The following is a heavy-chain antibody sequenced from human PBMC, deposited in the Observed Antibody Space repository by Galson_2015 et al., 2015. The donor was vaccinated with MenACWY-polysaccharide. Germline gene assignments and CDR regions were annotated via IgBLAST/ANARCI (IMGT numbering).Heavy chain of an antibody. Sequence: SLRLSCAASGFTFSNYEMNWVRQAPGRGLEWVSYITSSGSFTSYADSIKGRFTISRDNAKRTLFLQMNSLRAEDTAVYYCVRDSVGATAYYYYYMDVWGKGTTVTVSS. CDR3: VRDSVGATAYYYYYMDV. V-gene: IGHV3-48*03. D-gene: IGHD1-26*01. J-gene: IGHJ6*03. CDR2: ITSSGSFT. CDR1: GFTFSNYE.